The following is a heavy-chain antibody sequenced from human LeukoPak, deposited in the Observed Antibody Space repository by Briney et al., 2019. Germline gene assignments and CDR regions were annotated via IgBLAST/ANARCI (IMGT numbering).Heavy chain of an antibody. D-gene: IGHD2-2*01. CDR1: GGSISSGGYS. CDR3: ARVHCSSTSCTFDY. Sequence: SETLSLTCAVSGGSISSGGYSWSWIRQPPGKGLEWIGYIYHSGSTYYNPSLESRVTISVDRSKNQFSLKLSSVTAADTAVYYCARVHCSSTSCTFDYWGQGTLVTVSS. CDR2: IYHSGST. J-gene: IGHJ4*02. V-gene: IGHV4-30-2*01.